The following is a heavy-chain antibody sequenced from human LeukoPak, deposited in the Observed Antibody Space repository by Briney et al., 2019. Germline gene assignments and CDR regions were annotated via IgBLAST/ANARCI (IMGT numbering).Heavy chain of an antibody. J-gene: IGHJ4*02. CDR2: IWYDGSNK. CDR1: GFTFSSYG. D-gene: IGHD2-21*01. Sequence: GGSLRLSCAASGFTFSSYGMHWVRQAPGKGLEWVAVIWYDGSNKYYADSVKGRFTISRDNSKNTLSLQMNSLRAEDTAIYYCAKHEGYSAFDYWGRGTLVTVSS. CDR3: AKHEGYSAFDY. V-gene: IGHV3-33*06.